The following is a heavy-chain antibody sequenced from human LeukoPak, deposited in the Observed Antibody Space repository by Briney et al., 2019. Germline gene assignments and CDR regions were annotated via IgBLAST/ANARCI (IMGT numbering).Heavy chain of an antibody. Sequence: GGSLRLSCAASGFTFSSYAMSWVRQAPGKGLEWVSAISGSGGSTYYADSVKGRFTISRDSSKNTLYLQMNSLRAEDTAVYYCAKDLDSIAAAGTFDYWGQGTLVTVSS. V-gene: IGHV3-23*01. D-gene: IGHD6-13*01. CDR2: ISGSGGST. J-gene: IGHJ4*02. CDR3: AKDLDSIAAAGTFDY. CDR1: GFTFSSYA.